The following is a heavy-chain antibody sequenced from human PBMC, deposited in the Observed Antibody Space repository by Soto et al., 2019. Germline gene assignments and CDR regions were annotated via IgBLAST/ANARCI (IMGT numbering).Heavy chain of an antibody. J-gene: IGHJ4*02. Sequence: QVQLVQSGAEVKRPGASVKVSCTASGYTFTNFGVTWVRQAPGQGLEWMSWISPETGKTYCARKLQGRVTMTTDTSTNTAYMELGSLRSDDTAVYYCVRDLRDYGVDVGDFDYWGQGTLVIVSS. CDR2: ISPETGKT. D-gene: IGHD3-10*01. CDR3: VRDLRDYGVDVGDFDY. V-gene: IGHV1-18*01. CDR1: GYTFTNFG.